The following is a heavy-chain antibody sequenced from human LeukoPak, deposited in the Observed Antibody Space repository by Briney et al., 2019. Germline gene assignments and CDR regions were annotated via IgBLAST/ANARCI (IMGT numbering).Heavy chain of an antibody. V-gene: IGHV3-64*02. D-gene: IGHD3-10*01. CDR2: TSPSGDWA. J-gene: IGHJ4*02. CDR1: GFTFTNHP. Sequence: PGGSLRLSCAASGFTFTNHPMHWVRQASGKRLEYVSATSPSGDWAWYADSVKGRFIISRDNSKNTVYLQMGSLRPEDMGVYYCARGPPYGSRSDYFDYWGQGTLVTVSS. CDR3: ARGPPYGSRSDYFDY.